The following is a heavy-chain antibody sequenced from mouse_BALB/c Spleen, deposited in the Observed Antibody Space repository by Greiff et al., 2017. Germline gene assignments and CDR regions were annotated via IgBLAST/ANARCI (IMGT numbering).Heavy chain of an antibody. CDR1: GFTFSSYT. CDR3: TRVPTTSYYGSSYWYFDV. CDR2: ISSGGSYT. D-gene: IGHD1-1*01. Sequence: EVQLVESGGGLVKPGGSLKLSCAASGFTFSSYTMSWVRQTPEKRLEWVATISSGGSYTYYPDSVKGRFTISRDNAKNTLYLQMSSLKSEDTAMYYCTRVPTTSYYGSSYWYFDVWGAGTTVTVSS. V-gene: IGHV5-6-4*01. J-gene: IGHJ1*01.